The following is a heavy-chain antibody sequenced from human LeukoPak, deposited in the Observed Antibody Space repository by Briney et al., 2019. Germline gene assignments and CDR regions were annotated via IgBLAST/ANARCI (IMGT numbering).Heavy chain of an antibody. CDR3: ARVHYDILTGYSYFDY. CDR1: VYTFTSYG. J-gene: IGHJ4*02. Sequence: ASVKVSCKASVYTFTSYGISWVRQAAGQGLEWMGWISAYNDNTNYAQKLQGRVTMTTDTSTSTAYMELRSLRSDDTAVYYCARVHYDILTGYSYFDYWGQGTLVTVSS. CDR2: ISAYNDNT. V-gene: IGHV1-18*01. D-gene: IGHD3-9*01.